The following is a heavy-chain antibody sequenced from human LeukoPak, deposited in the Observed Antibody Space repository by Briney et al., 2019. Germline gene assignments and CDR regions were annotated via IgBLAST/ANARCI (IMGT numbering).Heavy chain of an antibody. J-gene: IGHJ4*02. CDR2: ISYDGSNE. V-gene: IGHV3-30-3*01. CDR3: ARDRGDSSGYYYGIFDY. D-gene: IGHD3-22*01. CDR1: GFTFSSYA. Sequence: GGSLRLSCAASGFTFSSYAMHWVRQAPGKGLEWVAVISYDGSNEYYADSVKGRFTISRDNSKNTLYLQMNSLRAEDTAVYYCARDRGDSSGYYYGIFDYWGQGTLVTVSS.